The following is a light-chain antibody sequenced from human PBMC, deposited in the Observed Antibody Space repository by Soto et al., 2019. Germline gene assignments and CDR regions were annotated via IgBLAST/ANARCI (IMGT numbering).Light chain of an antibody. V-gene: IGKV3D-15*01. CDR2: GAS. CDR3: QPYNNWPLT. Sequence: EIVLTQSPDTLSVSPGERATLSCRASQSVSTSYLAWYQQKPGQAPRLLISGASSRAAGIPDRFSASGSGTDFTLTINSLQSEDFAVYYCQPYNNWPLTFGGGTKVDI. CDR1: QSVSTSY. J-gene: IGKJ4*01.